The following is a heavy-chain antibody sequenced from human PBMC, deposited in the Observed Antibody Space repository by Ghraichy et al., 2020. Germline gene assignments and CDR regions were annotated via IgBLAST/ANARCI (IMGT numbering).Heavy chain of an antibody. V-gene: IGHV3-30*04. CDR2: ISYDGSNK. J-gene: IGHJ4*02. CDR3: ARDHGKVVPYFDY. CDR1: GFTFSSYA. Sequence: GESLNISCAASGFTFSSYARHWVGQAPGKGLEWVAVISYDGSNKYYADSVKGRFTISRDNSKNTLYLQMNSLRAEDTAVYYCARDHGKVVPYFDYWGQGTLVTVSS. D-gene: IGHD2-15*01.